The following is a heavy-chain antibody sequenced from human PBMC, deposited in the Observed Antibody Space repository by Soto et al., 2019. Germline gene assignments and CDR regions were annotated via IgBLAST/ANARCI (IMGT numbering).Heavy chain of an antibody. Sequence: SETLSLTCTVSGASISSSYWSWIRQPPGKGLEWIGYIFHSGATNYNPSLKSRVTISVDTSKNQFSLKLSSVTAADTAVYYCARAPGSSRYGGLFDYWGQGTLVTVSS. D-gene: IGHD6-13*01. J-gene: IGHJ4*02. CDR2: IFHSGAT. CDR3: ARAPGSSRYGGLFDY. V-gene: IGHV4-59*12. CDR1: GASISSSY.